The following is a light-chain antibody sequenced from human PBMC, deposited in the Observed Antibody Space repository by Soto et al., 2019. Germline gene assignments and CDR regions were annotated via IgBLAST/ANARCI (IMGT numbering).Light chain of an antibody. J-gene: IGLJ1*01. V-gene: IGLV2-11*01. Sequence: QSVLTQPRSVSGSPGQSVTISCTGTSSDVGGHNYGSWYQQHPGKAPQLMIYDVTKRPSGVPDRFSGSKSGSTASLTISGLQAEDEADYYCCSYAGSYTYVFGTGTKLTVL. CDR2: DVT. CDR1: SSDVGGHNY. CDR3: CSYAGSYTYV.